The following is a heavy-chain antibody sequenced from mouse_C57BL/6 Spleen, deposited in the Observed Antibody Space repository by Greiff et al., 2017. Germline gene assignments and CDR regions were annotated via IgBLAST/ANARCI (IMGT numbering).Heavy chain of an antibody. V-gene: IGHV5-2*01. CDR2: INSDGGST. CDR3: ARHGDYGSSYGYFDV. D-gene: IGHD1-1*01. J-gene: IGHJ1*03. CDR1: EYEFPSHD. Sequence: VQLKESGGGLVQPGESLKLSCESNEYEFPSHDMSWVRKTPEKRLELVAAINSDGGSTYYPDTMERRFIISRDNTKKTLYLQMSSLRSEDTALYYGARHGDYGSSYGYFDVWGTGTTVTVSS.